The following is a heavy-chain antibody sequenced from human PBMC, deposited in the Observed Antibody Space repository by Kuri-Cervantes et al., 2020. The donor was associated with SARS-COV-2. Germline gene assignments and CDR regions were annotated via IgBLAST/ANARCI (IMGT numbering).Heavy chain of an antibody. V-gene: IGHV1-69*05. J-gene: IGHJ3*02. CDR1: GGTFSSYA. CDR2: IIPIFGTA. Sequence: SVKVSCKASGGTFSSYAISWVRQAPGQGLEWMGGIIPIFGTASYAQKSQGRVTITTDESTSTAYMELSSLRSEDTAVYYCSRGPHNGFDIWGQGTMVTVSS. CDR3: SRGPHNGFDI.